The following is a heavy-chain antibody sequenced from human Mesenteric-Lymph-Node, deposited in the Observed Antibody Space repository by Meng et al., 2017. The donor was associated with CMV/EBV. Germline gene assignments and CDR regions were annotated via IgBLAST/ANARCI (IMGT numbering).Heavy chain of an antibody. V-gene: IGHV3-7*01. CDR3: ARDRVTHDY. CDR1: GFTFSSYW. Sequence: GESLKISCVGSGFTFSSYWMTWVRQAPGKGLEWVANIKKDGSEKYYVDSVKGRFTISRDNAKNSLYLQMNSLRAEDTALYYCARDRVTHDYWGQGTLVTVSS. J-gene: IGHJ4*02. D-gene: IGHD4-11*01. CDR2: IKKDGSEK.